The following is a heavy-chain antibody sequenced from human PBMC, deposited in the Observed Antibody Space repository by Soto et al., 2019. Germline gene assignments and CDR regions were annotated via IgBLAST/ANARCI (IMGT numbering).Heavy chain of an antibody. J-gene: IGHJ6*02. D-gene: IGHD3-3*01. Sequence: ASVKVSCKTSGYTFNNYAINWVRQAPGQGLQWMGWISAYSGDTKYAQRFQDRLTVTTDPSTTTAYMELRSLRSDDTAVYYCARDGRAFSIFGETMDVWGQGTTVTVSS. CDR3: ARDGRAFSIFGETMDV. CDR1: GYTFNNYA. CDR2: ISAYSGDT. V-gene: IGHV1-18*01.